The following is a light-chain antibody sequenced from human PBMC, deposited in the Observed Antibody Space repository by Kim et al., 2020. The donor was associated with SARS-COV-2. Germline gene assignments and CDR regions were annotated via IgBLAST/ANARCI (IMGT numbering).Light chain of an antibody. J-gene: IGKJ5*01. Sequence: VSPGERATLSCRASQTINNKLVWYQQKPGQAPRLLIYDASSRATGIPDRFSGSGSATDFTLTISRLEPEDFAVYYCQYYGSSPITFGQGTRLEIK. V-gene: IGKV3-20*01. CDR3: QYYGSSPIT. CDR2: DAS. CDR1: QTINNK.